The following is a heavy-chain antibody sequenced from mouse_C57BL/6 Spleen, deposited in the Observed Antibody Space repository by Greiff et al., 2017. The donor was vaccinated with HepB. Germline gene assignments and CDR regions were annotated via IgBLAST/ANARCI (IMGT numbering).Heavy chain of an antibody. Sequence: VKLVESGAELVKPGASVKLSCKASGYTFTEYTIHWVKQRSGQGLEWIGWFYPGSGSIKYNEKFKDKATLTADKSSSTVYMELSRLTSEDSAVYFCARHEEDGYYLAYWGQGTLVTVSA. CDR1: GYTFTEYT. CDR3: ARHEEDGYYLAY. J-gene: IGHJ3*01. V-gene: IGHV1-62-2*01. D-gene: IGHD2-3*01. CDR2: FYPGSGSI.